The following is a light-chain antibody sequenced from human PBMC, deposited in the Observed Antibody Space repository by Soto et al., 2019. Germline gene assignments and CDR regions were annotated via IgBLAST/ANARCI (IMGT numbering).Light chain of an antibody. CDR1: QGISSY. Sequence: DIQLTQSPSFLSASVGDRVTITCRASQGISSYLAWYQQKPGKAPKLLIYSASTLQSRVPSRFSGSGSGTEFTLTISSLQPEDSATYYCQQLNSCFGPGTKVDIK. J-gene: IGKJ3*01. CDR3: QQLNSC. CDR2: SAS. V-gene: IGKV1-9*01.